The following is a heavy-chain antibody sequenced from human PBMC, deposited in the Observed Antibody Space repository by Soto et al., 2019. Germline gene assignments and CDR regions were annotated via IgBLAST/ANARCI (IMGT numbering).Heavy chain of an antibody. Sequence: PSETLSLTCAVYGGSFSGYYWSWIRQPPGKGLEWIGEINHSGSTNYNPSLKSRVTISVDTSKNQFSLKLSSVTAADTAVYYCARGRRYCSSTSCLTYYYYGMDVWRQGTTVTVS. CDR3: ARGRRYCSSTSCLTYYYYGMDV. CDR1: GGSFSGYY. D-gene: IGHD2-2*01. J-gene: IGHJ6*02. CDR2: INHSGST. V-gene: IGHV4-34*01.